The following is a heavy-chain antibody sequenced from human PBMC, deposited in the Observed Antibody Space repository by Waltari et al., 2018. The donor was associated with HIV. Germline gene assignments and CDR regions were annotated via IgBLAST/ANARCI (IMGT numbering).Heavy chain of an antibody. CDR3: ARGSAENATILEF. CDR2: INHDGRT. CDR1: GGSFSGYH. J-gene: IGHJ4*02. V-gene: IGHV4-34*01. Sequence: QVQLEQWGAGLLKPSETLSLTCAVYGGSFSGYHWTWIRQPPGKGLDWIGEINHDGRTNYNLSLDSRVSIAKDWAKNQGSLRLTSVTAADTAIYYCARGSAENATILEFWSQGTLVAVSS. D-gene: IGHD3-3*01.